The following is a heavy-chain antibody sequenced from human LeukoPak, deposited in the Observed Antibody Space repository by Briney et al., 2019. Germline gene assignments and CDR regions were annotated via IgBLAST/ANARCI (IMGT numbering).Heavy chain of an antibody. J-gene: IGHJ4*02. CDR1: GYSFTSYW. Sequence: GESLKISCKSSGYSFTSYWISWVRQMPGKGLEWMGFIYPGDSDTTYSPSFQGQVTISADKSISTAYLQWSSLKASDTAMYYCARRGGYNYGYFDYWGQGTQVTVSS. CDR3: ARRGGYNYGYFDY. D-gene: IGHD5-18*01. V-gene: IGHV5-51*01. CDR2: IYPGDSDT.